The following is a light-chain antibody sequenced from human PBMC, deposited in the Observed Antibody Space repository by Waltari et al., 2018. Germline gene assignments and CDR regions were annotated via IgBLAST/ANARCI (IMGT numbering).Light chain of an antibody. Sequence: SYALTQPLSVSVSPGPTASIPCSGDVFQNEYAYWFHQKPGQAPVLVNFKDSGRPSGIPERFSGSSSGTTVTLTISGVRAEDEADYYCQSADSSGTHRKLFGGGTKLTVL. CDR1: VFQNEY. V-gene: IGLV3-25*03. CDR2: KDS. J-gene: IGLJ2*01. CDR3: QSADSSGTHRKL.